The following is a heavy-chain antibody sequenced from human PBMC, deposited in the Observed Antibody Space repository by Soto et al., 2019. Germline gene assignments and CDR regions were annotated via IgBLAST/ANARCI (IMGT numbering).Heavy chain of an antibody. D-gene: IGHD4-17*01. V-gene: IGHV6-1*01. CDR1: GYIVPGNDAP. CDR2: KYYMSRWRT. J-gene: IGHJ4*02. CDR3: ARHKGNYGLDS. Sequence: SQTLSLTCAISGYIVPGNDAPCAWIRPAPSRGLEGLGRKYYMSRWRTDSANYLKSRISINPDTSNNQASLQLNSVTPDDTAVYNSARHKGNYGLDSWGQGTLVTVSS.